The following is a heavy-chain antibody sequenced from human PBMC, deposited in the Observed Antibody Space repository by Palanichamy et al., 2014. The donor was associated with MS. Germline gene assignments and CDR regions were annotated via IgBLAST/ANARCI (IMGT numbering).Heavy chain of an antibody. CDR1: GGTFSSYA. J-gene: IGHJ4*02. D-gene: IGHD3-3*01. CDR3: ARSRFLEWLTTQYFDY. Sequence: QVQLVQSGAEVKKPGSSVKVSCKASGGTFSSYAISWVRQAPGQGLEWMGGIIPIFGTANYAQKFQGRVTITADKSTSTTYMELSSLRSEDTAVYYCARSRFLEWLTTQYFDYWGQGTLVTVSS. V-gene: IGHV1-69*06. CDR2: IIPIFGTA.